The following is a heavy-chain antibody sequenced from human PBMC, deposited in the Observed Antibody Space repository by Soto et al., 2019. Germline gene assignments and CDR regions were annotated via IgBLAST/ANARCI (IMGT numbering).Heavy chain of an antibody. D-gene: IGHD3-16*01. J-gene: IGHJ5*02. CDR3: AKDVSSRRWFDP. CDR1: GASIRSYH. V-gene: IGHV4-4*07. CDR2: MQHTGNT. Sequence: SETLSLTCAVSGASIRSYHWSWIRQPAGKGLEWIGRMQHTGNTNYNPSLKSRVTMSVDTSKNQISLKMTSVTAADTAVYFCAKDVSSRRWFDPWGQGIRVTVSS.